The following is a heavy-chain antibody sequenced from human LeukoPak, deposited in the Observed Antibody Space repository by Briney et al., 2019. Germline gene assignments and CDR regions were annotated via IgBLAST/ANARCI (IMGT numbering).Heavy chain of an antibody. D-gene: IGHD6-13*01. CDR3: ARARGQQPYDY. J-gene: IGHJ4*02. CDR2: ISSNGGST. V-gene: IGHV3-64*01. CDR1: GFTFSSYA. Sequence: GGSLRLSCAASGFTFSSYAMHWVRQAPGKGLEYVSAISSNGGSTYYANSVKGRFTISRDNSKNTLYLQMGSLRAEDMAVYYCARARGQQPYDYWGQGTLVTVSS.